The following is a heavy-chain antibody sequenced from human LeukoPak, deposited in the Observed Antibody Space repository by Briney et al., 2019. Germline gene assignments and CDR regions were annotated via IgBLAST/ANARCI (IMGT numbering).Heavy chain of an antibody. CDR3: ARGAPFGELISWFDP. Sequence: GGSLRLSCAASGFTFSSYAMHWVRQAPGKGLEYVSAISSNGGSTYYANSVKGRFTISRDNSKNTLYLQMGSLRAEDMAVYYCARGAPFGELISWFDPWGQGTLVTVSS. J-gene: IGHJ5*02. V-gene: IGHV3-64*01. CDR2: ISSNGGST. D-gene: IGHD3-10*01. CDR1: GFTFSSYA.